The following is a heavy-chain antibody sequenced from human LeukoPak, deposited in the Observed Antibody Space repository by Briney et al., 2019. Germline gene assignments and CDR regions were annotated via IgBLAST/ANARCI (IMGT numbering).Heavy chain of an antibody. V-gene: IGHV4-38-2*02. CDR3: ARSGSSWSNDYFDY. Sequence: SETLSLTCTVSGYSNSSGYYWGWIRQPPGKGLEWIGSIYHSGSTYYNPSLKSRVTISVDTSKNQFSLKLSPVTAADTAVYYCARSGSSWSNDYFDYWGQGTLVTVSS. CDR2: IYHSGST. D-gene: IGHD6-13*01. J-gene: IGHJ4*02. CDR1: GYSNSSGYY.